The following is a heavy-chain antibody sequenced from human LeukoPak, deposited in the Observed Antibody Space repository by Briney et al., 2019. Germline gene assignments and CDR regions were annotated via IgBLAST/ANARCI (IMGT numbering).Heavy chain of an antibody. V-gene: IGHV6-1*01. CDR1: GDSVSSNSAA. J-gene: IGHJ6*02. CDR2: TYYRSKWYN. Sequence: SQTLSLTCAISGDSVSSNSAAWNWMRQSPSRGLEWLGSTYYRSKWYNDYAVSVKSRVSINPDTSKNQLSLQLNSVTPEDTAVYYCARVPLGGHYYGMDVWGQGTTVTVSS. CDR3: ARVPLGGHYYGMDV. D-gene: IGHD1-26*01.